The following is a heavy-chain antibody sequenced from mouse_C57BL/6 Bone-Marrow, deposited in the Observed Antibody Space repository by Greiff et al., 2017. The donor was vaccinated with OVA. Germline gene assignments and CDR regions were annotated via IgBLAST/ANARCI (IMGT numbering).Heavy chain of an antibody. CDR3: AKGGLLRLYWYFDV. J-gene: IGHJ1*03. D-gene: IGHD2-3*01. V-gene: IGHV3-1*01. CDR1: GYSITSGYD. Sequence: EVQLQQSGPGMVKPSQSLSLTCTVTGYSITSGYDWHWIRHFPGNKLEWMGYISYSGSTNYNPSLKSRISITHDTSKNHFFLKLNSVTTEDTATYYCAKGGLLRLYWYFDVGGTGTTVTVSS. CDR2: ISYSGST.